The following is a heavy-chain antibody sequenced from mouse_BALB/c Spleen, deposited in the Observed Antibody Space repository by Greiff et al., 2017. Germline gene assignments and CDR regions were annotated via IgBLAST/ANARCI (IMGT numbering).Heavy chain of an antibody. CDR2: IDPANGNT. CDR3: APYEYDGYYYAMDY. Sequence: VQLQQSGAELVKPGASVKLSCTASGFNIKDTYMHWVKQRPEQGLEWIGRIDPANGNTKYDPKFQGKATITADTSSNTAYLQLSSLTSEDTAVYYCAPYEYDGYYYAMDYWGQGTSVTVSS. V-gene: IGHV14-3*02. D-gene: IGHD2-4*01. J-gene: IGHJ4*01. CDR1: GFNIKDTY.